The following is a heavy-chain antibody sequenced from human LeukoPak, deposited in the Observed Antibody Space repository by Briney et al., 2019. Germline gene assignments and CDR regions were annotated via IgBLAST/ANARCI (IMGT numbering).Heavy chain of an antibody. D-gene: IGHD6-13*01. CDR3: ARDRQGAAAPFFDY. J-gene: IGHJ4*02. CDR1: GYTFTSYD. CDR2: MNPNSGNT. Sequence: ASVKVSCKASGYTFTSYDINWVRQATGQGLEWMGWMNPNSGNTGYAQKFQGRVTITRNTSISTAYMELSSLRSEDTAVYYCARDRQGAAAPFFDYWGQGTLVTVSS. V-gene: IGHV1-8*03.